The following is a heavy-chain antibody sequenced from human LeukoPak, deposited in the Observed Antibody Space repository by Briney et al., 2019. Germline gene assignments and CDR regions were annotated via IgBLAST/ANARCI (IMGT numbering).Heavy chain of an antibody. V-gene: IGHV5-51*01. CDR3: ARMSGRPSYYYGMDV. CDR1: GYSFTSYW. Sequence: GESLKISCKGSGYSFTSYWIGWVRQMPGKGLEWMGIIYPGDSDTRYSPSFQGQVTISADKSISTAYLQWSSLKASDTAMYYCARMSGRPSYYYGMDVWGQGTTVTVSS. CDR2: IYPGDSDT. J-gene: IGHJ6*02. D-gene: IGHD1-26*01.